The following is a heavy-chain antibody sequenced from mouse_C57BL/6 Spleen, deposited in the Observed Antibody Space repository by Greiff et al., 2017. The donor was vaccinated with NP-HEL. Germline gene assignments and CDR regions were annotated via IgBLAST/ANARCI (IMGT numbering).Heavy chain of an antibody. CDR2: IDPSDSYT. CDR3: ARKILYFDY. V-gene: IGHV1-69*01. CDR1: GYTFTSYW. Sequence: QVQLQQPGAELVMPGASVQLSCKASGYTFTSYWMHWVKQRPGQGLEWIGEIDPSDSYTNYNQKFKGKSTLTVDKSSSTAYMQLSSLTSEDSAVYYCARKILYFDYWGQGTTLTVSS. J-gene: IGHJ2*01.